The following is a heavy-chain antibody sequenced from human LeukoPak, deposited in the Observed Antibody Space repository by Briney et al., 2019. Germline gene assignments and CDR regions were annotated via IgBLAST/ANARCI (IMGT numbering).Heavy chain of an antibody. D-gene: IGHD4-17*01. CDR3: AKGARGDTVTSIVGLNWFDP. Sequence: PGGSLRLSCVASGFPFSSYAMTWVRQAPGKGLEWVSAIGGSGSRTYSADSVKGRFTIYRDNSKNTLYLQMNSLRADDTAVYYCAKGARGDTVTSIVGLNWFDPWGQGTLVTVSS. V-gene: IGHV3-23*01. J-gene: IGHJ5*02. CDR1: GFPFSSYA. CDR2: IGGSGSRT.